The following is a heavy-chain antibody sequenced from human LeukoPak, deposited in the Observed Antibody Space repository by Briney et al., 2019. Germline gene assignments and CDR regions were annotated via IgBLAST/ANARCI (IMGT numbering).Heavy chain of an antibody. CDR2: ISYDGSNK. J-gene: IGHJ4*02. D-gene: IGHD6-19*01. CDR1: GFTFSSYA. CDR3: AKDQGSGSPGEFDY. V-gene: IGHV3-30*04. Sequence: PGGSLRLSCAASGFTFSSYAMHWVRQAPGKGLEWVAVISYDGSNKYYADSVKGRFTISRDNSKNTLYLQMNSLRAEDTAVYYCAKDQGSGSPGEFDYWGQGTLVTVSS.